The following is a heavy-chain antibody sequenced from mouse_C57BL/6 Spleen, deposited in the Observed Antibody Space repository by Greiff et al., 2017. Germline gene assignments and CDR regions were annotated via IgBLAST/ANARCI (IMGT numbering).Heavy chain of an antibody. CDR2: IYPGSGNT. Sequence: LQESGAELVRPGASVKLSCTASGYTFTDYYINWVKQRPGQGLAWIARIYPGSGNTYYNEKFKGKATLTAEKSSSTAYMQLSSLTSEDSAVYFCARDGIYYGNSWFAYWGQGTLVTVSA. V-gene: IGHV1-76*01. CDR3: ARDGIYYGNSWFAY. J-gene: IGHJ3*01. CDR1: GYTFTDYY. D-gene: IGHD2-1*01.